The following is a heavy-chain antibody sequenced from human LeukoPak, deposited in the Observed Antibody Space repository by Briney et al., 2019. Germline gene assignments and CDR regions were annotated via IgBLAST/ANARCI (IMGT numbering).Heavy chain of an antibody. D-gene: IGHD1-26*01. J-gene: IGHJ4*02. V-gene: IGHV3-30*02. CDR3: AKSLGEYSGSYCDY. CDR1: GFTFSSYG. CDR2: IRYDGSNK. Sequence: PGGSLRLSCAASGFTFSSYGMHWVRQAPGKGLEWVAFIRYDGSNKYYADSVKGRFTISRDNSKNTLYLQMNSLRAEDTAVYYCAKSLGEYSGSYCDYWGQGTLVTVSS.